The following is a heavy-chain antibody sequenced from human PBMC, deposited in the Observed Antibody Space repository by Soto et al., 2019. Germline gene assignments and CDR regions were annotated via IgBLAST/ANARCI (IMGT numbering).Heavy chain of an antibody. Sequence: SETLSLTCTVSGGSISSYYWSWIRQPPGKGLEWIGYIYYSGSTNYNPSLKSRVTISVDTSKNQFSLRLTSLTAADTAVYFCARQTGGFGYYFDYWGQGTLVTVSS. D-gene: IGHD3-16*01. CDR1: GGSISSYY. CDR2: IYYSGST. J-gene: IGHJ4*02. V-gene: IGHV4-59*08. CDR3: ARQTGGFGYYFDY.